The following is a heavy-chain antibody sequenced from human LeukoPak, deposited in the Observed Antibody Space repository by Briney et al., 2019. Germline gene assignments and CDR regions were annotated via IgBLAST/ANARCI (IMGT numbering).Heavy chain of an antibody. CDR2: INPNSGGT. CDR3: ARDPDGGNSQFDY. V-gene: IGHV1-2*02. Sequence: ASVKVSCKASGYTFTGYYMRWVRQAPGQGLEWMGWINPNSGGTNYAQKFQGRVTMTRDTSISTAYMELSRLRSDDTAVYYCARDPDGGNSQFDYWGQGTLVTVSS. J-gene: IGHJ4*02. CDR1: GYTFTGYY. D-gene: IGHD4-23*01.